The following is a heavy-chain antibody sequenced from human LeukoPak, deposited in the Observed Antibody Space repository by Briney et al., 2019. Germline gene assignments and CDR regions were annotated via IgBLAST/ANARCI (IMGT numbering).Heavy chain of an antibody. CDR3: ARQEVGGPTGY. D-gene: IGHD2-15*01. Sequence: PSETLSLTCTVSGGSISSSSYYWGWIRQPPGKGLEWIGSIYYSGSTYYNPSLKSRVTISVDTSKNQFSLKLSSVTAADTAVYYCARQEVGGPTGYWGQGTLVTVSS. J-gene: IGHJ4*02. CDR1: GGSISSSSYY. CDR2: IYYSGST. V-gene: IGHV4-39*01.